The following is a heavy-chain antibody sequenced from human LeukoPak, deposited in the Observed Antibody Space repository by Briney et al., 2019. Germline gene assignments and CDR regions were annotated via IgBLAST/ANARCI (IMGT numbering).Heavy chain of an antibody. J-gene: IGHJ3*01. Sequence: SETLSLTCTVSGDSIISNIYWWDWVRLPPGKGLEWIGATFYTGRTFYRPSLKSRVTISVDTSKSQFSLGLSSATAADTAVYYCARRRHNFDFYDVWGQGTRVTVSS. CDR2: TFYTGRT. D-gene: IGHD3/OR15-3a*01. V-gene: IGHV4-39*01. CDR1: GDSIISNIYW. CDR3: ARRRHNFDFYDV.